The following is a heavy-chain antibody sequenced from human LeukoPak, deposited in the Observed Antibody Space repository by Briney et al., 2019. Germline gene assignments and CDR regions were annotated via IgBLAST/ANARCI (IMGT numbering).Heavy chain of an antibody. V-gene: IGHV3-53*01. CDR2: IYDDGRA. CDR1: GVTFSTNY. D-gene: IGHD3-10*01. J-gene: IGHJ4*02. Sequence: GGSLRLSCAASGVTFSTNYMGWVRQAPGKGLDWVSVIYDDGRAYYAQSVKGRFTNSRDSSENTLFLQMNSLRAEDTAVYYCATLKGWYGEGCFDYLGQGTLVTVSS. CDR3: ATLKGWYGEGCFDY.